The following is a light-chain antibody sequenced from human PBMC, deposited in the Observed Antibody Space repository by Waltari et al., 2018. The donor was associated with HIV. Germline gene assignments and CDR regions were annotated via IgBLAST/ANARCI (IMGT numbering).Light chain of an antibody. J-gene: IGKJ1*01. Sequence: DIEMTQSPSYVSASLGDTLTITCRASQPVSSWLTWYQQRPGKSPEVLIFATSILQTGVPSRFSGRGSGTNFTLTISSLQPEDFATYYCQQASSFPWTFGQGTKVEVK. CDR1: QPVSSW. CDR3: QQASSFPWT. V-gene: IGKV1-12*01. CDR2: ATS.